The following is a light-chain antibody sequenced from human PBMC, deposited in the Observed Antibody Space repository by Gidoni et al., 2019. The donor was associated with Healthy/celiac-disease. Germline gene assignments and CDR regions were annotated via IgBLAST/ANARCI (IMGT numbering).Light chain of an antibody. Sequence: SALTQPPSVSVSPGQSITIPCTGTSSDVVSYNLVSWYQQHPGKAPKLMIYEVSNRPSGVSNRFSGSKTGDTGYLTISRLQAEDEADYYCCSYAGSSTFDVFGTGTKVTVL. CDR1: SSDVVSYNL. CDR3: CSYAGSSTFDV. J-gene: IGLJ1*01. V-gene: IGLV2-23*02. CDR2: EVS.